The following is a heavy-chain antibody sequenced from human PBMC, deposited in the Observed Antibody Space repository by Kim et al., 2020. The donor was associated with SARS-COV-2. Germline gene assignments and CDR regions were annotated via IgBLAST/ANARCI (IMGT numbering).Heavy chain of an antibody. V-gene: IGHV3-15*01. CDR1: GLTFTNAW. D-gene: IGHD3-22*01. J-gene: IGHJ4*02. Sequence: GGSLRLSCIASGLTFTNAWMSWVRQAPGKGLEWVGRIKTKPEGGTTDYAAPVKGRFIVSRDDSKDILYLLMNSLKTEDTAVYYCVIDKYHRDDSQFNDWGQGTLVTVSS. CDR2: IKTKPEGGTT. CDR3: VIDKYHRDDSQFND.